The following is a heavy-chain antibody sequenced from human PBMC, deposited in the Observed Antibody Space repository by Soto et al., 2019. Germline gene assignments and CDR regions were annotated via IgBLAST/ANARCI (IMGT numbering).Heavy chain of an antibody. V-gene: IGHV3-23*01. D-gene: IGHD3-22*01. Sequence: GGSLRLSCAASGFTFSSYWMHWVRQAPGKGLEWVSAISGSGGSTYYADSVKGRFTISRDNSKNTLYLQMNSLRAEDTAVYYCAKVITMIVVVEDAFDIWGQGTMVTVSS. CDR1: GFTFSSYW. J-gene: IGHJ3*02. CDR3: AKVITMIVVVEDAFDI. CDR2: ISGSGGST.